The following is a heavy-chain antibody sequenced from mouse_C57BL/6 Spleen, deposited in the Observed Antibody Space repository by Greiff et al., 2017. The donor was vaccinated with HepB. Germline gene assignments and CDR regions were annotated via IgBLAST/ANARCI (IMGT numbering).Heavy chain of an antibody. CDR2: INPSNGGT. J-gene: IGHJ2*01. D-gene: IGHD2-5*01. CDR3: ARSGSNYYFDY. V-gene: IGHV1-53*01. Sequence: QVHVKQPGTELVKPGASVKLSCKASGYTFTSYWMHWVKQRPGQGLEWIGNINPSNGGTNYNEKFKSKATLTVDKSSSTAYMQLSSLTSEDSAVYYCARSGSNYYFDYWGQGTTLTVSS. CDR1: GYTFTSYW.